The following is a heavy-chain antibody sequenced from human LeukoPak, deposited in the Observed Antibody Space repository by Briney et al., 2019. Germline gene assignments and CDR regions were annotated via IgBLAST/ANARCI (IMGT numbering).Heavy chain of an antibody. J-gene: IGHJ4*02. V-gene: IGHV1-2*02. CDR3: ARAPYSGGYY. D-gene: IGHD6-19*01. CDR2: IDPNSGGT. CDR1: GYIFTGYY. Sequence: ASVKISCKASGYIFTGYYMHWVRQAPGQGLEWMGWIDPNSGGTNYAQKFQGRVTMTRDTSISTAYMELSSLRSDDTAVYYCARAPYSGGYYWGQGTLVTVSS.